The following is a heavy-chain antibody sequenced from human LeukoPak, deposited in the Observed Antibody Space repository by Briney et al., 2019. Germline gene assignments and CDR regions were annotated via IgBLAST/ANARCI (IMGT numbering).Heavy chain of an antibody. Sequence: GSLQISRQGSGSTFTSYWIGWGRQVRGKGLEWMGIIYRGVSDTISSPSFQGQLTISARKSISTAYLQWSSLKASDTAMYFCVSTSIDAFDIWAQGTMVTVSS. J-gene: IGHJ3*02. CDR1: GSTFTSYW. D-gene: IGHD3-16*01. CDR2: IYRGVSDT. V-gene: IGHV5-51*01. CDR3: VSTSIDAFDI.